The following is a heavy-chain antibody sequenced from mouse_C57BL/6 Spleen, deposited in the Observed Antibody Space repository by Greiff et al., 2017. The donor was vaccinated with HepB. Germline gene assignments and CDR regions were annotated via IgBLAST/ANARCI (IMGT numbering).Heavy chain of an antibody. D-gene: IGHD1-1*01. J-gene: IGHJ2*01. CDR2: INPYNGGT. V-gene: IGHV1-19*01. Sequence: VQLQQSGPVLVKPGASVKMSCKASGYTFTDYYMNWVKQSHGKSLEWIGVINPYNGGTSYNQKFKGKATLTVDKSSSTAYMELNSLTSEDSAVYYCAREDYGSSWGYFDYWGQGTTLTVSS. CDR3: AREDYGSSWGYFDY. CDR1: GYTFTDYY.